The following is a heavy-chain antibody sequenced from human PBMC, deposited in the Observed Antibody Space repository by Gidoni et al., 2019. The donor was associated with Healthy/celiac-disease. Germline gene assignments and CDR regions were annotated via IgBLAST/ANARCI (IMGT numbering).Heavy chain of an antibody. Sequence: EVQLVASGGGLVKPGGSLRRSCSASGFPFSSYSMNWVRQAPGQGLEWVSSISSSSSYIYYADAVKGRFTISRDNAKNSLYLQMNSLRAEDTAVYYCARDRGSSGWLDYWGQGTLVTVSS. CDR1: GFPFSSYS. J-gene: IGHJ4*02. V-gene: IGHV3-21*01. D-gene: IGHD6-19*01. CDR3: ARDRGSSGWLDY. CDR2: ISSSSSYI.